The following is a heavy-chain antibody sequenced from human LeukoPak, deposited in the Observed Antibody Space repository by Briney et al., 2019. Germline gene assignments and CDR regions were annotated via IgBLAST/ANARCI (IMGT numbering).Heavy chain of an antibody. CDR2: IYYSGST. CDR1: GGSISSYY. Sequence: SETLSLTCTVSGGSISSYYWSWIRQPPGKGLEWIGHIYYSGSTNYNPSLKSRVTISVDTSKNQFSLTLSSLTAADTAVYYCARVRTSSYIFDYWGQGTLVTVSS. D-gene: IGHD2-2*01. J-gene: IGHJ4*02. CDR3: ARVRTSSYIFDY. V-gene: IGHV4-59*01.